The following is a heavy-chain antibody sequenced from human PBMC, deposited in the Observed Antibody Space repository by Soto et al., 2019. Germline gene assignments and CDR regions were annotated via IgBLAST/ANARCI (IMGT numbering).Heavy chain of an antibody. CDR2: VFSDGTT. D-gene: IGHD2-2*01. V-gene: IGHV4-39*01. CDR3: VRQGERGSTSCYAY. CDR1: GASISSGSYY. J-gene: IGHJ4*02. Sequence: SETLSLTCTVSGASISSGSYYWGWVRQHPGKGLEWIANVFSDGTTYYSPSINSRVTIAVDTSKNQFSLRLRSVTTADTAVYCCVRQGERGSTSCYAYWXQGTLVTVSS.